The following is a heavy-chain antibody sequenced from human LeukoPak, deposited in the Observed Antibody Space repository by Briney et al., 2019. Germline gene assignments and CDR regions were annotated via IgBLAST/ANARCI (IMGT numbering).Heavy chain of an antibody. CDR3: ARELPANY. CDR2: ISSSRSYI. V-gene: IGHV3-21*01. D-gene: IGHD2-15*01. J-gene: IGHJ4*02. CDR1: GFTFSSYC. Sequence: GGSLTLSCAVSGFTFSSYCMNWVRQAPGKGLEWVSSISSSRSYIYYADSVKGRFTSSRDNAKNSLYLQMNSLRAEDTAVYYCARELPANYWGQGTLVTVSS.